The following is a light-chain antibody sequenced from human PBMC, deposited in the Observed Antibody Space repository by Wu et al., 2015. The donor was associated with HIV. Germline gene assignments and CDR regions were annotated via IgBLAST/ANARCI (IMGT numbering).Light chain of an antibody. J-gene: IGKJ3*01. CDR1: QGISSY. Sequence: IQMTQSPSSLSASTGDRVTITCRASQGISSYLAWYQQKPGKAPKLLIYAASTLQSGVPSRFSGSGSGTDFTLTISCLQSEDFATYYCQQYYSYPQPFTFGPGTKVDIK. CDR3: QQYYSYPQPFT. V-gene: IGKV1-8*01. CDR2: AAS.